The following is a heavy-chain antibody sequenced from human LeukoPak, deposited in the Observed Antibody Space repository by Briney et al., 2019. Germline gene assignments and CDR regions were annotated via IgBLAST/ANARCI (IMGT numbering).Heavy chain of an antibody. J-gene: IGHJ4*02. D-gene: IGHD5-18*01. CDR3: ARGRGYGYGIWEYYFDY. CDR2: INHSGST. V-gene: IGHV4-34*01. CDR1: GGSFSGYY. Sequence: SETLSLTCAVYGGSFSGYYWSWIRQPPGKGLEWIGEINHSGSTNFNPSLKSRVTISVDTSKNQFSLKLSSVTAADTAVYYCARGRGYGYGIWEYYFDYWGQGTLVTVSS.